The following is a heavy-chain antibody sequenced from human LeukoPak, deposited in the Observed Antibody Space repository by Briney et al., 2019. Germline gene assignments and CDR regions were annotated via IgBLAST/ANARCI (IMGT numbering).Heavy chain of an antibody. D-gene: IGHD6-19*01. J-gene: IGHJ4*02. CDR3: ARQNSGWCFDY. CDR1: GFTVSSDY. CDR2: IYSGGST. Sequence: PGGSLRLSCAASGFTVSSDYMSWVRQAPGKGLEWVSAIYSGGSTYYADSVKGRFTISRDNSKNTLYLQMNSLRAEDTAVYYCARQNSGWCFDYWGQGTLVTVSS. V-gene: IGHV3-53*01.